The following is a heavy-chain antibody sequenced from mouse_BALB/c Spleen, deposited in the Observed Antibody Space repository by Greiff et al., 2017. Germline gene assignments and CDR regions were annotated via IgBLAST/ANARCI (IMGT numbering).Heavy chain of an antibody. Sequence: VKLVESGGGLVQPGGSLKLSCAASGFTFSSYGMSWVRQTPDKRLELVATINSNGGSTYYPDSVKGRFTISRDNAKNTLYLQMSSLKSEDTAMYYCARDGNLYWYFDVWGAGTTVTVSS. CDR1: GFTFSSYG. V-gene: IGHV5-6-3*01. J-gene: IGHJ1*01. CDR3: ARDGNLYWYFDV. CDR2: INSNGGST. D-gene: IGHD2-1*01.